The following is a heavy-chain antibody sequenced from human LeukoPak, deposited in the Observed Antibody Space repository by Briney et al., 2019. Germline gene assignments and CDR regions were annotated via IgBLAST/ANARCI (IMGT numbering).Heavy chain of an antibody. V-gene: IGHV4-59*01. D-gene: IGHD1-26*01. CDR3: ARGWELPHFDY. Sequence: SETLSLTCTVSAGSISSYYWSWIRQPPGKGLEWIGYIYYSGSTNYKPSRKSRVTISVDTSKNQFSLKLSSVTAADTAVYYCARGWELPHFDYWGQGTLATVSS. CDR2: IYYSGST. J-gene: IGHJ4*02. CDR1: AGSISSYY.